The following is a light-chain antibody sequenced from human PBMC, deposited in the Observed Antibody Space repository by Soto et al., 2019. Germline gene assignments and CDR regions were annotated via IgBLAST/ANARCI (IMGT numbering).Light chain of an antibody. Sequence: DVVMTQSPLSLPVTLGQPASISCRSSQSLIHSDGDTYLNWFQQRPGQSPRRLIYRVSDRDSGVXDXXSGRGSGTDFTLKISRVEAADVGVYYCMQGTRWPWTFGQGTEVEIK. CDR1: QSLIHSDGDTY. CDR3: MQGTRWPWT. V-gene: IGKV2-30*02. J-gene: IGKJ1*01. CDR2: RVS.